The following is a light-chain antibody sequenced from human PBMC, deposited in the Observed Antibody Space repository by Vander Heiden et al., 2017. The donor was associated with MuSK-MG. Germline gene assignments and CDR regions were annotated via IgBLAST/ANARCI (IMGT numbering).Light chain of an antibody. J-gene: IGKJ2*01. CDR1: QSVSSSY. V-gene: IGKV3-20*01. CDR3: QRYGTSPFMYT. CDR2: GAS. Sequence: EIVLTQSPGTLSLSPGERATLSCRASQSVSSSYLAWYQQKPGQAPKLLIYGASSRAAGIPDRFSGSGSGTDFTLTISRLEPEDFAVYYCQRYGTSPFMYTFGQGTKLEIK.